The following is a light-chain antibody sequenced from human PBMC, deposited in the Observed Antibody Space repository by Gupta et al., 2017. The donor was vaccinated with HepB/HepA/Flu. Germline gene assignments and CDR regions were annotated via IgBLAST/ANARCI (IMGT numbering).Light chain of an antibody. CDR3: QQYYDIPRT. J-gene: IGKJ1*01. V-gene: IGKV4-1*01. Sequence: DIVMTQSPASLAVSLGEMATINCKSSQSVLYTDTKNYLAWYQQKRGQPPRLVISWASTRESGVPDRFSGSGSGTDFTLTISSRQAEDVAVYYCQQYYDIPRTFGQGTKVEV. CDR2: WAS. CDR1: QSVLYTDTKNY.